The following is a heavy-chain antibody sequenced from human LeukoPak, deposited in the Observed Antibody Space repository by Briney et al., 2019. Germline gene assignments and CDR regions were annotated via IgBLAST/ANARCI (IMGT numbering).Heavy chain of an antibody. CDR2: ISHDGSNQ. V-gene: IGHV3-30*18. Sequence: PGGSLRLSCAASRFTFSSDAMHWVRQAPGKGLQGVAAISHDGSNQYYAASVKRRFTIFRDNSKNTLYLQMNSLRPEDTAVYCCAKDLIKLGESPTHFNAMDVWGHGTTVTVSS. J-gene: IGHJ6*02. CDR3: AKDLIKLGESPTHFNAMDV. CDR1: RFTFSSDA. D-gene: IGHD3-10*01.